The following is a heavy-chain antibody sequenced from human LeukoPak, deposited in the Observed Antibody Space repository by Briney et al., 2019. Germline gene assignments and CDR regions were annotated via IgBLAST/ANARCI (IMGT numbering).Heavy chain of an antibody. CDR2: VYYSGST. CDR3: ARGSDFWSGYSFDN. Sequence: SETLSLTCTVSGGSISTYYWSWIRQAPGKGLEWIGYVYYSGSTEYDPSLKSRVTISVDTSKNQFSLKMNSVTAADTAVYYCARGSDFWSGYSFDNWGQGTLVTVS. CDR1: GGSISTYY. J-gene: IGHJ4*02. D-gene: IGHD3-3*01. V-gene: IGHV4-59*01.